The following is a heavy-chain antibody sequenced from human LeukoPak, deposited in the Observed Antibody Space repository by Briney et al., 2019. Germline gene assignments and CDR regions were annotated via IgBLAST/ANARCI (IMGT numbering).Heavy chain of an antibody. V-gene: IGHV3-11*01. CDR3: ARDQRLDAFDI. CDR1: GFTFSDYY. J-gene: IGHJ3*02. CDR2: ISSSDSTI. Sequence: EAGGSLRLSCAASGFTFSDYYMSWIRQAPGKGLEWVSYISSSDSTIYYADSVKGRFTISRDNAKNSLYLQMNSLRAEDTAVYYCARDQRLDAFDIWGQRTMVTVSS.